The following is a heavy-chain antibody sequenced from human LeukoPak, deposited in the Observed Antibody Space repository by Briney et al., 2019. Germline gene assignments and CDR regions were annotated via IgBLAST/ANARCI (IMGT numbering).Heavy chain of an antibody. J-gene: IGHJ4*02. Sequence: GGSLRLSCTASGFVFDEHGMTWVRQVPGKGPEWVSGINWSGKSTSYGDPVRGRFTISRDNAKNSLSLQMDSLRAEDTALYYCARAPITRPFYFDYWGQGTLVTVSS. D-gene: IGHD3-10*01. V-gene: IGHV3-20*04. CDR1: GFVFDEHG. CDR3: ARAPITRPFYFDY. CDR2: INWSGKST.